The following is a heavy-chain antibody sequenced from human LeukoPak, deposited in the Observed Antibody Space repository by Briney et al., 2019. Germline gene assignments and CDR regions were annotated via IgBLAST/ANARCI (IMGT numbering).Heavy chain of an antibody. Sequence: GSLRLSCAASGFTFSSYAMIWVRQAPGKGLEWVSAISGSGGSTYYADSVKGRFTISRDNSKNTLYLQMNSLRAEDTAVYYCAKVYDSSGYYFPYWGQGTLVTVSS. J-gene: IGHJ4*02. CDR1: GFTFSSYA. CDR2: ISGSGGST. D-gene: IGHD3-22*01. CDR3: AKVYDSSGYYFPY. V-gene: IGHV3-23*01.